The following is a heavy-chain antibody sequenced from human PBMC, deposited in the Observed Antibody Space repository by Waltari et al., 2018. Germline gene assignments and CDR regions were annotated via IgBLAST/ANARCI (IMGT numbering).Heavy chain of an antibody. Sequence: QVQLQESGPGLVKPSQTLSLTCTVSGGSISSGGYYWSWIRQHPGKGLEGIGYSYHSCSTYYAPSLKSRVTISVDSSKNQFSLNLSSVTAADTAVYYCARGVAVAPFDYWGQGTLVTVSS. CDR1: GGSISSGGYY. J-gene: IGHJ4*02. V-gene: IGHV4-31*03. D-gene: IGHD6-19*01. CDR2: SYHSCST. CDR3: ARGVAVAPFDY.